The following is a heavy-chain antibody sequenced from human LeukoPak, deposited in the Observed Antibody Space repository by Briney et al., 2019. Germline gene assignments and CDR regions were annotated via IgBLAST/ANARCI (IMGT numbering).Heavy chain of an antibody. CDR1: GGYISRGGYY. CDR2: IYCSGST. J-gene: IGHJ4*02. D-gene: IGHD3-10*01. Sequence: LQTLSLTCTVSGGYISRGGYYWSWIRQHPVKGLEWIGYIYCSGSTYYNPSLKSRVTISVDTSKNQFSLKLSSVTAADTAVYYCARDRYGSGSNDYWGQGTLVTVSS. CDR3: ARDRYGSGSNDY. V-gene: IGHV4-31*03.